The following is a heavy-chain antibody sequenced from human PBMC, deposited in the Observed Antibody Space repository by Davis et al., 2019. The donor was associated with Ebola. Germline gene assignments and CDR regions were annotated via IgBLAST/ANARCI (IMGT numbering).Heavy chain of an antibody. V-gene: IGHV3-30*04. CDR3: AKDPWYCSGGSCPGVSYYFDY. CDR1: GFPFSSYA. J-gene: IGHJ4*02. CDR2: ISYDGSNK. Sequence: GGSLRLSCVTSGFPFSSYAMHWVRQAPGKGLEWVAVISYDGSNKYYADSVKGRFTISRDNSKSTAHLQMNNLTTEDTAVYYCAKDPWYCSGGSCPGVSYYFDYWGQGTLVTVSS. D-gene: IGHD2-15*01.